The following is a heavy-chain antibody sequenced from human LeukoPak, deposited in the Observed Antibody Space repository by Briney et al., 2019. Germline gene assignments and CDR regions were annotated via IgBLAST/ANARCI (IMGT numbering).Heavy chain of an antibody. Sequence: GGSLRLSCAASGFTFSSYWMSWVRQAPGKGLEWMANIKQDGSEKYYVDSVKGRFTISRDNAKNSLYLQMNSLRAEDTAVYYCARGDTYCGGDCYSFDYWGQGTLVTVSS. CDR2: IKQDGSEK. CDR3: ARGDTYCGGDCYSFDY. CDR1: GFTFSSYW. V-gene: IGHV3-7*01. J-gene: IGHJ4*02. D-gene: IGHD2-21*02.